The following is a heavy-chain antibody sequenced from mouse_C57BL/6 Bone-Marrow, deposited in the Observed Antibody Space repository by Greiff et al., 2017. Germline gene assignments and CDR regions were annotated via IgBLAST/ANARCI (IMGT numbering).Heavy chain of an antibody. CDR1: GYTFTSYW. Sequence: VQLQQPGAELVKPGASVKVSCKASGYTFTSYWMHWVKQRPGQGLEWIGRIHPSDSDTNYNQKFKGKATLTVDKSSSPAFMQLSSLTSEDSAVLYCALAYCSRGDAMDYWGQGTSVTVSS. CDR3: ALAYCSRGDAMDY. J-gene: IGHJ4*01. V-gene: IGHV1-74*01. D-gene: IGHD1-1*01. CDR2: IHPSDSDT.